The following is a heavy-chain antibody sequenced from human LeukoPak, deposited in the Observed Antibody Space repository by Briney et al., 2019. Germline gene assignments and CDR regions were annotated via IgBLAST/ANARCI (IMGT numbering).Heavy chain of an antibody. V-gene: IGHV3-23*01. CDR2: ISGSGDST. CDR1: GFTFSSYA. D-gene: IGHD3-22*01. Sequence: GGSLRLSCAASGFTFSSYAMTWVHQAPGKGLEWISGISGSGDSTYYADSVKGRFTISRDNSKKTLYLQMTTLTAEDTALYYCAKNSDIRSYSALVSWGQGALVTVSS. CDR3: AKNSDIRSYSALVS. J-gene: IGHJ4*02.